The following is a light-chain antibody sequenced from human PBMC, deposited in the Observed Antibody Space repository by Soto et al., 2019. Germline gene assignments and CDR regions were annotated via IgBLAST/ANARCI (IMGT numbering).Light chain of an antibody. CDR1: SSDVGGYNY. CDR3: SSSRTSSTLLYL. V-gene: IGLV2-14*01. Sequence: QSALTQPASVSGSPGQSITISCTGTSSDVGGYNYVSWYQQHPGKAPKLMIYAVSNRPSGVSNRFSGSKSGNTASLTISGVLPDEEADYYCSSSRTSSTLLYLFGTGTKLTVL. J-gene: IGLJ1*01. CDR2: AVS.